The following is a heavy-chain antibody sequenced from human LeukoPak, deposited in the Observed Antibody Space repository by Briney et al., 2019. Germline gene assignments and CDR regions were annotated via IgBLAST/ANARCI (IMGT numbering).Heavy chain of an antibody. CDR1: GYTRTELS. D-gene: IGHD3-10*01. Sequence: GASVKVSCKVSGYTRTELSMHWVRQAPGKGLEWMGGFDPEDGETIYAQKFQGRVTMTEDTSTDTAYMELSSLRSEDTAVYYCAGLNESYNYGSGSYSYYYYGMDVWGKGTTVTVSS. CDR2: FDPEDGET. J-gene: IGHJ6*04. V-gene: IGHV1-24*01. CDR3: AGLNESYNYGSGSYSYYYYGMDV.